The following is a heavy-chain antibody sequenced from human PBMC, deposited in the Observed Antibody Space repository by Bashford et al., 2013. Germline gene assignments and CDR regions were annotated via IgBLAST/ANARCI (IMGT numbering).Heavy chain of an antibody. CDR1: GGTFSSYA. CDR2: IIPIFGTA. J-gene: IGHJ4*02. V-gene: IGHV1-69*06. Sequence: SVKVSCKASGGTFSSYAISWVRQAPGQGLEWMGGIIPIFGTANYAQKFQGRVTITADKSTSTAYMELSSLRSEDTAVYYCARAVYGGSGDYFDYWGQGTLVTVSS. CDR3: ARAVYGGSGDYFDY. D-gene: IGHD4-23*01.